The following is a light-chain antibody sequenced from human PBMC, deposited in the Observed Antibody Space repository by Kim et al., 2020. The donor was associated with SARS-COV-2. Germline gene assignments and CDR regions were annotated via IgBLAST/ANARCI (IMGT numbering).Light chain of an antibody. CDR1: GLGDKY. Sequence: VSPGQTATITCSGEGLGDKYACWYQQKPGRSPVLVIYQDTKRPSGIPGRFSGSNSGNTATLTISGTQAMDEADYYCQTWDSSTAIVFGTGTKVTVL. CDR2: QDT. CDR3: QTWDSSTAIV. V-gene: IGLV3-1*01. J-gene: IGLJ1*01.